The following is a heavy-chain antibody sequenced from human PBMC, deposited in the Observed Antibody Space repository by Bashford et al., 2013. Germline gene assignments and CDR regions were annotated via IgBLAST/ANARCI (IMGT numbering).Heavy chain of an antibody. CDR2: IHQHGSDT. D-gene: IGHD3-3*01. V-gene: IGHV3-7*01. J-gene: IGHJ1*01. Sequence: VRQAPGKGLEWVANIHQHGSDTYYVDSVKGRFTISRDNAKNSLYLQMNSLRVDDTAVYYCAREGYDFWSGYLKYFQHVGPGAPWSPSPQ. CDR3: AREGYDFWSGYLKYFQH.